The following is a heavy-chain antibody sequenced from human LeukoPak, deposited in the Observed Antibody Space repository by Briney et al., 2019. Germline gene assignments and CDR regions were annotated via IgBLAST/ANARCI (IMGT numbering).Heavy chain of an antibody. J-gene: IGHJ4*02. CDR2: ISSSSSYI. D-gene: IGHD6-13*01. CDR3: ARGIDSSSWYPHY. CDR1: GFTFSSYS. Sequence: GGSLRLSCAASGFTFSSYSMNWVRQAPGKGLEWVSSISSSSSYIYYADSVKGRFTISRDNAKNSLYLQMNSLRAEDTAVYYCARGIDSSSWYPHYWGQGTLVTVSS. V-gene: IGHV3-21*01.